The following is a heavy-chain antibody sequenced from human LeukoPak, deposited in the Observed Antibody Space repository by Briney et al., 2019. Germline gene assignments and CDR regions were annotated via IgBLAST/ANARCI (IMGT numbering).Heavy chain of an antibody. D-gene: IGHD6-13*01. V-gene: IGHV4-59*01. CDR2: ISYSGTT. CDR1: GGSITSNY. CDR3: ARGREAAGQRLFDY. J-gene: IGHJ4*02. Sequence: SETLSLTCSVSGGSITSNYWIWIRQPPGKGLEWIGYISYSGTTIYNPSLRRRVTISVDTSKNQFSLKLSSVTAADTAVYYCARGREAAGQRLFDYWGQGTLVTVSS.